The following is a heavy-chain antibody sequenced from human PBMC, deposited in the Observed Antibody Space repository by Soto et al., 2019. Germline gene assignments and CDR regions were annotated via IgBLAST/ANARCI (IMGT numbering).Heavy chain of an antibody. V-gene: IGHV1-69*05. J-gene: IGHJ4*02. D-gene: IGHD6-6*01. CDR3: ARGHSSSYYFDY. Sequence: SVKVSCKASGGTFSSYAISWVRQAPGQGLEWMGGIIPIVGTASYAQKFQGRVTMTRDTSTSTVYMELSSLRSEDTAVYYCARGHSSSYYFDYWGQGTLVTVSS. CDR1: GGTFSSYA. CDR2: IIPIVGTA.